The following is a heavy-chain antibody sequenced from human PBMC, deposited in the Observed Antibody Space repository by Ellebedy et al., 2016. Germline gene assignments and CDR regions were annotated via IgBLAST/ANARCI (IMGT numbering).Heavy chain of an antibody. J-gene: IGHJ6*03. CDR1: GYNFISYG. Sequence: ASVKVSCXASGYNFISYGISWVRQAPGQEFEWMGWISAYNGNTNYAQKLQGRVTMTTDTSTSTAYMELRSLRSDDTAVYYCARGVVPAAFDYYYYYYMDVWGKGTTVTVSS. CDR3: ARGVVPAAFDYYYYYYMDV. CDR2: ISAYNGNT. V-gene: IGHV1-18*01. D-gene: IGHD2-2*01.